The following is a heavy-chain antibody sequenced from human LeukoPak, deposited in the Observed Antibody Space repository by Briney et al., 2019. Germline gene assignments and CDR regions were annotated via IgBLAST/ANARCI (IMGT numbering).Heavy chain of an antibody. CDR1: GYTFTSYG. D-gene: IGHD5-18*01. Sequence: ASVKVSCKASGYTFTSYGISWVRQAPGQGLEWMGWISAYNGNTNYAQKPQGRVTMTTDTSTSTAYMELRSLRSDDTAVYYCARDQDSYPPDYYYYMDVWGKGTTVTVSS. CDR2: ISAYNGNT. CDR3: ARDQDSYPPDYYYYMDV. J-gene: IGHJ6*03. V-gene: IGHV1-18*01.